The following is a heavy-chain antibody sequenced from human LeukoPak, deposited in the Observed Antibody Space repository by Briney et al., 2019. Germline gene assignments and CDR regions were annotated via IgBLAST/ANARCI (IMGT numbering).Heavy chain of an antibody. Sequence: SGGSLRLSCAASGFTFSDHYMSWIRQAPGKGLEWVSYISSSGSTIYYADSVKGRFTISRDNAKNSLYLQMNSLRAEDTAVYYCASYQLVRAVDYWGQGTLVTVSS. CDR2: ISSSGSTI. V-gene: IGHV3-11*01. CDR3: ASYQLVRAVDY. CDR1: GFTFSDHY. D-gene: IGHD6-6*01. J-gene: IGHJ4*02.